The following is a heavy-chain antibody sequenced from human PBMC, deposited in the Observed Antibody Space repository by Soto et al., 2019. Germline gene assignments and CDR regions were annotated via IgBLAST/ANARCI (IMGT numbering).Heavy chain of an antibody. CDR3: ARLPPQLLWFGELSPNWFEP. J-gene: IGHJ5*02. V-gene: IGHV5-10-1*01. D-gene: IGHD3-10*01. CDR2: IDPSDSYT. CDR1: GYSFTSYW. Sequence: GESLKISCKGSGYSFTSYWISWVRQMPGKGLEWMGRIDPSDSYTNYSPSFQGHVTISADKYISTAYLQWSSLKASDTAMYYCARLPPQLLWFGELSPNWFEPWGQGTLVTVSS.